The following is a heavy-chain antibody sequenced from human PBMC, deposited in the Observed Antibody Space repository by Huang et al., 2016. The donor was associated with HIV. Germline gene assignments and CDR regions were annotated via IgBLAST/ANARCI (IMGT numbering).Heavy chain of an antibody. J-gene: IGHJ4*02. D-gene: IGHD3-22*01. CDR3: ARLGSYDTRWHEDY. CDR1: GDSIGSGSVY. Sequence: QVQLQESGPGLVKPSQTLSLTCTVSGDSIGSGSVYWSWIRQPAGEGLEWVGHIYTGGTSKYNLILRSRVTISVDTCKNQFSLHVTSVTAADTAGYYCARLGSYDTRWHEDYWGQGTLVTVSS. V-gene: IGHV4-61*09. CDR2: IYTGGTS.